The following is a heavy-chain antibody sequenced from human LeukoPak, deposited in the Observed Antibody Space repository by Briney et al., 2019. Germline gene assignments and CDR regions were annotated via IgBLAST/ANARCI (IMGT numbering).Heavy chain of an antibody. CDR3: AKDARRTFGLSSGLYRGSYYFDY. Sequence: ASVKVSCKASGYTFTSYAMNWVRQAPGQGLEWMGWINTNTGTPTYAQGFTGRFVFSLDTSVSTAYLQISSLKAEDTAVYYCAKDARRTFGLSSGLYRGSYYFDYWGQGTLVTVSS. CDR2: INTNTGTP. V-gene: IGHV7-4-1*02. J-gene: IGHJ4*02. CDR1: GYTFTSYA. D-gene: IGHD6-19*01.